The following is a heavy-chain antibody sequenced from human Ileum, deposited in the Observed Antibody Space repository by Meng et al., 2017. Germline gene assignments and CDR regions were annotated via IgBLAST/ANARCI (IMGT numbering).Heavy chain of an antibody. D-gene: IGHD2-21*01. J-gene: IGHJ4*02. Sequence: GESLKISCAGSGFTVSSNYITWVRQAPGKGLEWVSVIFAGGPTFYADSVKGRFIISRDDSKNTVYLQMNSLRAEDTAVYYCSADGGYCGGECYWHPGYWGQGTLVTVSS. CDR1: GFTVSSNY. CDR3: SADGGYCGGECYWHPGY. CDR2: IFAGGPT. V-gene: IGHV3-66*02.